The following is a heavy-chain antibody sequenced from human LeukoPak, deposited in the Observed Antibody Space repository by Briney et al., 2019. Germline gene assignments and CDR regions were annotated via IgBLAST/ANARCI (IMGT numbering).Heavy chain of an antibody. Sequence: GGSLRLSCAASGFTFSNAWMSWVRQAPGKGLEWVSYISSSGSTIYYADSVKGRFTISRDNAKNSLYLQMNSLRAEDTAVYYCARAMTMNFDYWGQGTLVTVSS. V-gene: IGHV3-11*01. CDR1: GFTFSNAW. CDR2: ISSSGSTI. J-gene: IGHJ4*02. D-gene: IGHD4/OR15-4a*01. CDR3: ARAMTMNFDY.